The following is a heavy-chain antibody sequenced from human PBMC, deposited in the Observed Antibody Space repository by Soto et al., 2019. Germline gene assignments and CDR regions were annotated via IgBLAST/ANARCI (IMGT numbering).Heavy chain of an antibody. J-gene: IGHJ4*02. CDR2: ISYDGSNR. Sequence: QVQLVESGGGVVQPGRSLRLSCAGSGFTFTNYGLHWVRQAPGKGLEWVAVISYDGSNRYYADSVKGRFTISRDNSKNMLYRKMDSLRAEDTAVYYCAKDGAPRYCSRSSCHPAGAYWGQGTLGTVSS. V-gene: IGHV3-30*18. CDR1: GFTFTNYG. CDR3: AKDGAPRYCSRSSCHPAGAY. D-gene: IGHD2-15*01.